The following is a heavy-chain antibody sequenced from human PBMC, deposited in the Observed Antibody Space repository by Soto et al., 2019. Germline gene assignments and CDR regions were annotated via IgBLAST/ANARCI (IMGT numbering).Heavy chain of an antibody. D-gene: IGHD2-8*01. Sequence: QVQLVQSGAEVKKPGASVKVSCKASGYSFTDYHIHWVRQAPGQGLEWLGRINPKSGGTSTAQKFQGWVTMTTDTSISTASMELTRLTSDDTAIYYCARGDSTDCSNGVCSFFYNHDMHVW. CDR2: INPKSGGT. J-gene: IGHJ6*01. CDR1: GYSFTDYH. V-gene: IGHV1-2*04. CDR3: ARGDSTDCSNGVCSFFYNHDMHV.